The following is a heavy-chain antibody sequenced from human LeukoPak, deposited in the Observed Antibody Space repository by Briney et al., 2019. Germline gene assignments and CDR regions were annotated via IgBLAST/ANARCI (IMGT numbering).Heavy chain of an antibody. CDR1: GFTFSSYA. CDR3: VKVSVVTAITYYFDY. Sequence: GGSLRLSCSASGFTFSSYAMHWVRQAPGKGLEYVSAISSNGGSTYYADSVKGRFTISRDNSKNTLYLQMSSLRAEDTAVYYCVKVSVVTAITYYFDYWGQGTLVTASS. J-gene: IGHJ4*02. CDR2: ISSNGGST. D-gene: IGHD2-21*02. V-gene: IGHV3-64D*06.